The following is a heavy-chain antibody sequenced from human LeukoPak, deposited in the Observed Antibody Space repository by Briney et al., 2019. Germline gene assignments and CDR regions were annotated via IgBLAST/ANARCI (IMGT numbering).Heavy chain of an antibody. D-gene: IGHD3-22*01. V-gene: IGHV1-18*01. CDR2: ISAYNGNT. J-gene: IGHJ3*02. CDR3: ARPYDSIDAFDI. CDR1: GYTFTSYG. Sequence: ASVKVSCKAPGYTFTSYGISWVRQAPGQVLEWMGWISAYNGNTNYAQKLQGRVTMTTDTSTSTAYMELRSLRSDDTAVYYCARPYDSIDAFDIWGQGTMVTVSS.